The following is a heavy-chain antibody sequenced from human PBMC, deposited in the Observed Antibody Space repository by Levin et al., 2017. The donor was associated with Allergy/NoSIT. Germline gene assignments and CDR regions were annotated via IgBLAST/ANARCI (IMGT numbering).Heavy chain of an antibody. Sequence: GGSLRLSCTASGFTFGAYGMGWFRQAPNKGLEWVASIRDKSYGGTTEYAASVKGRFTISRDDAKSIAYLQMSSLKTEDTAMYYCTRGMYQFDYWGQGTLVTVSS. V-gene: IGHV3-49*03. CDR3: TRGMYQFDY. CDR1: GFTFGAYG. J-gene: IGHJ4*02. D-gene: IGHD2-2*01. CDR2: IRDKSYGGTT.